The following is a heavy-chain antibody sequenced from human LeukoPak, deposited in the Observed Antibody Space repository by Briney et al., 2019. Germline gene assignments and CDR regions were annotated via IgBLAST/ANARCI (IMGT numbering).Heavy chain of an antibody. Sequence: TSETLSLTCTVSGYSISSGYYWGWIRQPPGKGLEWIGSIYHSGSTYYNPSLKSRVTISVDTSKNQFSLKLSSVTAADTAVYYCARGAAAVHWGQGTLVTVSS. CDR2: IYHSGST. V-gene: IGHV4-38-2*02. CDR3: ARGAAAVH. D-gene: IGHD6-13*01. J-gene: IGHJ4*02. CDR1: GYSISSGYY.